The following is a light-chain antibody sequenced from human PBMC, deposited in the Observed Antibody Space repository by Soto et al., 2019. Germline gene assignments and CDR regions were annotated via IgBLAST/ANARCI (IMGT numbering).Light chain of an antibody. CDR1: QYIDDY. J-gene: IGKJ1*01. CDR2: GVY. CDR3: QKYNKAPWT. Sequence: DIQMTQSPSSLSASVGDRVSITCRASQYIDDYVAWYQQKPCTPPKLLIFGVYILHSGVPSRFSGTGSGTEFILTISSLQPEYVANYYCQKYNKAPWTFGQATKV. V-gene: IGKV1-27*01.